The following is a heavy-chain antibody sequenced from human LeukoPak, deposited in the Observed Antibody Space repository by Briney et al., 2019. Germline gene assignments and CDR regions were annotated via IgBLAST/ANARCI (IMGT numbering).Heavy chain of an antibody. CDR1: GFTFSSYG. D-gene: IGHD1-26*01. J-gene: IGHJ4*02. CDR2: MTYDGSNK. CDR3: ANIERGY. V-gene: IGHV3-30*18. Sequence: GGSLRLSCAASGFTFSSYGMHWVRQAPGKGLEWVAVMTYDGSNKYYADSVKGRFTISRDNSKNTLYLQMNSLRAEDTAVYYCANIERGYWGQGTLVTVSS.